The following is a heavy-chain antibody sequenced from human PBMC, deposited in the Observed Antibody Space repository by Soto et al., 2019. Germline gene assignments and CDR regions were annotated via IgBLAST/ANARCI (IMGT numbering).Heavy chain of an antibody. J-gene: IGHJ6*03. V-gene: IGHV4-34*01. D-gene: IGHD3-10*01. CDR2: INHSGST. CDR1: GGSFSGYY. CDR3: ARGRAYYGSGSYINYNYYHMDV. Sequence: SETLSLTCAVYGGSFSGYYWSWIRQPPGKGLEWIGEINHSGSTNYNPSLKSRVTISVDTSKNQFSLKLSSVTAADTAVYYCARGRAYYGSGSYINYNYYHMDVWGKGTTVT.